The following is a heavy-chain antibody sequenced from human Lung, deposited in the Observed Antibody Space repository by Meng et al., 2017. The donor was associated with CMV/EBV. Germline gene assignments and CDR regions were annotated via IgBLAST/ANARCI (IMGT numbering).Heavy chain of an antibody. CDR3: ASFPPPGKQWLVTDY. J-gene: IGHJ4*02. V-gene: IGHV4-4*02. Sequence: QGHRQQSCPGLVKPSGTLSLTGAGSGGSIGSSNWWSWVRQPPGKGLEWIGEIYHSGSTNYNPSLKSRVTISVDKSKNQFSLKLSSVTAADTAVYYCASFPPPGKQWLVTDYWGQGTLVTVSS. CDR1: GGSIGSSNW. D-gene: IGHD6-19*01. CDR2: IYHSGST.